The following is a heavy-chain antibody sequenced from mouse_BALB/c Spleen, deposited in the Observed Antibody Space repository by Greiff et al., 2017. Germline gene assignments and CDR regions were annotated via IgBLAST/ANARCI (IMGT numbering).Heavy chain of an antibody. CDR1: GFTFSSFG. Sequence: DVLLVESGGGLVQPGGSRKLSCAASGFTFSSFGMHWVRQAPEKGLEWVAYISSSSGTIYYADTVKGRFTISRDNPKNTLFLQMTSLRSEDTAMYYCARDDRYDETWFAYWGQGTLVTVSA. V-gene: IGHV5-17*02. D-gene: IGHD2-14*01. J-gene: IGHJ3*01. CDR2: ISSSSGTI. CDR3: ARDDRYDETWFAY.